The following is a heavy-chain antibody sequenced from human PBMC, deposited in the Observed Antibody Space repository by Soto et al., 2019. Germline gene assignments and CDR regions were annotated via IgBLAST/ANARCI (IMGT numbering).Heavy chain of an antibody. D-gene: IGHD5-18*01. Sequence: SVKVSCKASGYTFTSYYMHWVQQAPGQGLEWMGIINPSGGSTSFAQKFQGRVTMTRDTSTSSVYMDLSRLRSEDTAMYYCARAVDTAMFDYWGQGTLVTVSS. CDR3: ARAVDTAMFDY. V-gene: IGHV1-46*01. CDR2: INPSGGST. J-gene: IGHJ4*02. CDR1: GYTFTSYY.